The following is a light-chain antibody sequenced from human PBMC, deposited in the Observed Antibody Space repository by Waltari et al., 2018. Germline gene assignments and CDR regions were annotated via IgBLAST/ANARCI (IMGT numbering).Light chain of an antibody. CDR1: QSVSSN. V-gene: IGKV3-15*01. CDR2: GAS. CDR3: QHYNNWPPWT. J-gene: IGKJ1*01. Sequence: EIMMTQSPATLSVSPGERATLSCRASQSVSSNVAWYQHNPGQAPRLLIYGASTRATGIPARFSGSGSGTEFTLTISSLQSEDFAVYYCQHYNNWPPWTFGQGTMVEIK.